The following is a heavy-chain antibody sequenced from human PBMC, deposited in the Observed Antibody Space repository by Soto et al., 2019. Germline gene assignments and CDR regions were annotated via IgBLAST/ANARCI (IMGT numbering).Heavy chain of an antibody. CDR1: GFTFSGSA. CDR3: TQGSGYYSNWFDP. D-gene: IGHD3-3*01. Sequence: GGSLRLSCAASGFTFSGSAMHWVRQASGKGLEWVGRIRSKANSYATAYAASVKGRFTISRDDSKNTAYLQMNSLKTEDTAVYYCTQGSGYYSNWFDPWGQGTLVTVSS. J-gene: IGHJ5*02. CDR2: IRSKANSYAT. V-gene: IGHV3-73*01.